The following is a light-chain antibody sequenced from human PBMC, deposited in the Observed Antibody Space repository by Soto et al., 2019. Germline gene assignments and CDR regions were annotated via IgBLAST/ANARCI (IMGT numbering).Light chain of an antibody. CDR2: GAS. Sequence: EIVLTQSPGTLSLSPGERATLSCRASQSVSSSYLAWYQQKPGQAPRLLIYGASSRATGIPDRFSGSGSGTDFTLTISRLEPEDIAVYYCQQYGSSRITFGQGTRLDIK. CDR1: QSVSSSY. V-gene: IGKV3-20*01. CDR3: QQYGSSRIT. J-gene: IGKJ5*01.